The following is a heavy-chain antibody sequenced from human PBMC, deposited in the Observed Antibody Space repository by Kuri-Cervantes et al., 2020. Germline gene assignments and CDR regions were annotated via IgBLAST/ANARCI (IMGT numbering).Heavy chain of an antibody. CDR3: AKSISWPYDAFDI. CDR2: ISWDGGST. CDR1: GFTFDDYA. Sequence: GGSLRLSCAASGFTFDDYAMHWVRQAPGKGLEWVSLISWDGGSTYYADSVKGRFTISRDNSKNTLSLQMNSLRAEDTAVYYCAKSISWPYDAFDIWGQGTMVTVSS. J-gene: IGHJ3*02. V-gene: IGHV3-43D*03. D-gene: IGHD6-13*01.